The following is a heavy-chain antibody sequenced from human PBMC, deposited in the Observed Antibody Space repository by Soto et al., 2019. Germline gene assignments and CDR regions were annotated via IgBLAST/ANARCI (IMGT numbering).Heavy chain of an antibody. D-gene: IGHD4-17*01. J-gene: IGHJ4*02. CDR2: IYGDDDK. CDR1: GFSLRNSGVG. Sequence: QITLKESGPTLVKPTQTLTLTYTFSGFSLRNSGVGVGWIRQPPGKALEWLALIYGDDDKRYSPSLKSRLTITKDTSKNQVVLTMTNMDPVDTATYYCAHLTTGGFYFDYWGQGTLVTVSS. CDR3: AHLTTGGFYFDY. V-gene: IGHV2-5*02.